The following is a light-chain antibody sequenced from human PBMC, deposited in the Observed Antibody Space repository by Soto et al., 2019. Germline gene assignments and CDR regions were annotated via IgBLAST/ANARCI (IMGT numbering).Light chain of an antibody. V-gene: IGKV3-11*01. J-gene: IGKJ4*02. CDR2: DAS. CDR3: QQRSDWPST. CDR1: QSVSRY. Sequence: EIVLTQSPATLSLSPGERATLSCMASQSVSRYLAWYQQKPGQAPRLLIYDASNKATGIPARFSGGGSGTDFTLTISSREPEDFAVYYCQQRSDWPSTFGGGTKVQIK.